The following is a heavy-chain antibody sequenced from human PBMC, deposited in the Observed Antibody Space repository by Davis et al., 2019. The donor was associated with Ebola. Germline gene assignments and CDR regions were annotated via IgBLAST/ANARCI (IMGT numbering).Heavy chain of an antibody. CDR1: GFTFSSCG. D-gene: IGHD6-13*01. J-gene: IGHJ6*02. Sequence: GESLKISCAASGFTFSSCGMHWVRQAPGKGLGWVAVISYDGSNKYYADSVKGRFTISRDNSKNTLYLQMNSLSAEDTAVYYCAKDLRYSSSWYGGGMDVWGQGTTVTVSS. CDR3: AKDLRYSSSWYGGGMDV. V-gene: IGHV3-30*18. CDR2: ISYDGSNK.